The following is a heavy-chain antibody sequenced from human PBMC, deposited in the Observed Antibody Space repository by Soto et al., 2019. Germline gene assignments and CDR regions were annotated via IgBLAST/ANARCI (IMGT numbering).Heavy chain of an antibody. CDR3: TTCGGDCYSAFGY. V-gene: IGHV3-15*01. J-gene: IGHJ4*02. Sequence: GGCMRLACGASGFSVSNAWMSWVRQAPGKGLECVGRIKSKTDGGTTDYAAPVKGRFTISRDDSTNTLYLQMNSLKTEDTAVYYCTTCGGDCYSAFGYWAQGTLRTVYS. CDR1: GFSVSNAW. D-gene: IGHD2-21*02. CDR2: IKSKTDGGTT.